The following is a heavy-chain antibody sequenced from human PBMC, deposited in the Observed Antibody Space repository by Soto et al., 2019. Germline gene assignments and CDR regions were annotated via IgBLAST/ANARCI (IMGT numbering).Heavy chain of an antibody. CDR1: GGSISSYY. J-gene: IGHJ6*02. V-gene: IGHV4-59*01. CDR3: ARGGDSYAYYYYGMDV. D-gene: IGHD5-18*01. Sequence: LSLTCTVSGGSISSYYWSWIRQPPGKGLEWIGYIYYSGSTNYNPSLKSRVTISVDTSKNQFSLKLSSVTAADTAVYYCARGGDSYAYYYYGMDVWGQGTTVTVSS. CDR2: IYYSGST.